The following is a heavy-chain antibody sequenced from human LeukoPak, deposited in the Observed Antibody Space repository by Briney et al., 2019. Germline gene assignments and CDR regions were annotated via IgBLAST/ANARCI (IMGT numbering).Heavy chain of an antibody. CDR2: IYYTRST. D-gene: IGHD2-21*02. Sequence: SETLSLTCTVSGGSISSSSYYWGWIRQPPGKGLEWIGSIYYTRSTNYNPSLKSRVTISVDKSKNQFSLKLSSVTAADTAVYYCASAPKKPYCGGDCYSLDYWGQGTLVTVSS. V-gene: IGHV4-39*07. CDR1: GGSISSSSYY. CDR3: ASAPKKPYCGGDCYSLDY. J-gene: IGHJ4*02.